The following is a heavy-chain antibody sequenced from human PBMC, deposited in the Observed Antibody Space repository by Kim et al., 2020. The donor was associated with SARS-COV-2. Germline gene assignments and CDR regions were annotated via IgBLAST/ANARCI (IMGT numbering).Heavy chain of an antibody. Sequence: SVKVSCKASGGTFSSYAISWVRQAPGQGLEWMGRIIPILGIANYAQKFQGRVTITADKSTSTAYMELSSLRSADTAVYYCARDAYYGDNYYYYGMDVWGQGTTVTVSS. J-gene: IGHJ6*02. V-gene: IGHV1-69*04. CDR3: ARDAYYGDNYYYYGMDV. D-gene: IGHD1-26*01. CDR2: IIPILGIA. CDR1: GGTFSSYA.